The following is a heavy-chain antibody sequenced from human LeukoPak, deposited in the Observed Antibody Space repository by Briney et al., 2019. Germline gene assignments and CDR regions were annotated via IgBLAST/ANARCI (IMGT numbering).Heavy chain of an antibody. Sequence: GGSLRLSCAASGFTFDDYAMHWVRQAPGKGLEWVSGISWNSGSIGYADSVKGRFTISRDNAKNSLYLQMNSLRAEDTALYYCAKAPGYGSGSYWAFDIWGQGTMVTVSS. D-gene: IGHD3-10*01. CDR1: GFTFDDYA. CDR3: AKAPGYGSGSYWAFDI. V-gene: IGHV3-9*01. CDR2: ISWNSGSI. J-gene: IGHJ3*02.